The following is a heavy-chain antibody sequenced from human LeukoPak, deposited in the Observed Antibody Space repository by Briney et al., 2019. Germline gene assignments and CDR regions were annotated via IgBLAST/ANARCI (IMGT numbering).Heavy chain of an antibody. J-gene: IGHJ4*02. Sequence: GGSLRLSCAASGFTFSNYWMTWVRQAPGKGLEWVANIKYDGSEKYYVDSVKGRFTISRDNAKNSLYLQMNSLRVEDTAVYFCANYYTTTGGLDYWGQGTLVTVSS. CDR1: GFTFSNYW. CDR3: ANYYTTTGGLDY. D-gene: IGHD2-8*02. CDR2: IKYDGSEK. V-gene: IGHV3-7*01.